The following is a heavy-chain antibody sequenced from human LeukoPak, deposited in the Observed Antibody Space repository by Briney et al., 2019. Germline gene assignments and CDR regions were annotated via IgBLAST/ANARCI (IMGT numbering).Heavy chain of an antibody. CDR2: IIPIFGTA. CDR1: GGTFSSYA. D-gene: IGHD6-13*01. CDR3: ARGRIATGYYYYYYMDV. Sequence: SVKVSCKASGGTFSSYAISWVRQAPGQGLEWMGGIIPIFGTANYAQKFQGRVTITTDESTSTAYMELSSLRSEDTAVYYCARGRIATGYYYYYYMDVWGKGTTVTVSS. J-gene: IGHJ6*03. V-gene: IGHV1-69*05.